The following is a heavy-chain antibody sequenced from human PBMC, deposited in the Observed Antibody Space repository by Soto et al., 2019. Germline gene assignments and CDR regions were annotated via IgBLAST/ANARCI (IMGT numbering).Heavy chain of an antibody. V-gene: IGHV4-30-4*01. CDR2: IYYSGST. J-gene: IGHJ4*02. D-gene: IGHD5-18*01. Sequence: QVQLQESGPGLVKPSQTLSLTCTVSGGSISSGDYYWSWIRQPPGKGLEWIGYIYYSGSTYYNPSLXRXXTISVDTSKNQFSLKLSSVTAADTAVYYCASNSYAYIVYDYWGQGTLVTVSS. CDR1: GGSISSGDYY. CDR3: ASNSYAYIVYDY.